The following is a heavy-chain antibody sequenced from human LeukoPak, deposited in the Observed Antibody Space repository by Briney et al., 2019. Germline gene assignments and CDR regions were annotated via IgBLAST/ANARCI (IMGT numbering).Heavy chain of an antibody. D-gene: IGHD1-26*01. CDR3: ARVQYSGSYQRFFDY. CDR2: IYYSGST. Sequence: SETLSLTCTVSGASISSGDYYWSWIRQPPGKGLEWIGYIYYSGSTYYNTSLKSRVTISVDTSKNQFSLKLSSVTAADTAVYYCARVQYSGSYQRFFDYWGQGTLVTVSS. V-gene: IGHV4-30-4*01. J-gene: IGHJ4*02. CDR1: GASISSGDYY.